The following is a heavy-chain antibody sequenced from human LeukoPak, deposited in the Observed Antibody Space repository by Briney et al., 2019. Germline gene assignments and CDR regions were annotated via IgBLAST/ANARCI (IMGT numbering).Heavy chain of an antibody. J-gene: IGHJ5*01. D-gene: IGHD6-19*01. CDR2: INANSGTR. Sequence: PGGSLRLSCEASGFAFSFFAMSWLRQAPGEGLEWVSTINANSGTRSYAASVRGRFTISRDNSKNTLYLQLSTLRADDTAVYYCARPISGGLAVTADWFAPWGQGTLVVVSS. CDR3: ARPISGGLAVTADWFAP. V-gene: IGHV3-23*01. CDR1: GFAFSFFA.